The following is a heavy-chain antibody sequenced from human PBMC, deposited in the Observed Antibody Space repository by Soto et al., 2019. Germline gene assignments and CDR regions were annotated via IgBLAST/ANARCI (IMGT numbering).Heavy chain of an antibody. Sequence: QVQLQQSGPGLVKPLGTLSLTCGVSGDSITTYKWWTWVRQTPSRGLEWIGEIYDSGNTRYNPSLKSRVTISKDTSKNQRSLKLTSVTVADTAVYYCATCQLGEYYYAMDMWGQGTTVTVSS. CDR3: ATCQLGEYYYAMDM. D-gene: IGHD7-27*01. CDR1: GDSITTYKW. V-gene: IGHV4-4*02. CDR2: IYDSGNT. J-gene: IGHJ6*02.